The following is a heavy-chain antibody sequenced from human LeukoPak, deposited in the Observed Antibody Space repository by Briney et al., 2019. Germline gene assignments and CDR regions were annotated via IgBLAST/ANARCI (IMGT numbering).Heavy chain of an antibody. Sequence: GGSLRLSCAASGFTFSSYEMNWVRQAPGKGLEWVSYISSSGSTIYYADSVKGRFTISRDNAKNSLYLQMNSLRAEDTAVYYCTREQDREAAATVIGDSWGQGTLVTVSS. J-gene: IGHJ4*02. CDR3: TREQDREAAATVIGDS. V-gene: IGHV3-48*03. CDR2: ISSSGSTI. CDR1: GFTFSSYE. D-gene: IGHD2-15*01.